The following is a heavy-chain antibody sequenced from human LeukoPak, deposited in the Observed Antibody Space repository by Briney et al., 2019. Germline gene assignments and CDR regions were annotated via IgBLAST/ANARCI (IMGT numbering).Heavy chain of an antibody. D-gene: IGHD6-13*01. V-gene: IGHV4-39*02. CDR2: IYYSGST. CDR1: GFTVSSKY. J-gene: IGHJ4*02. CDR3: ARDCIAAAGRAFDY. Sequence: GSLRLSCAASGFTVSSKYMSWIRQPPGKGLEWIGSIYYSGSTYYNPSLKSRVTISVDTSKNQFSLKLSSVTAADTAVYYCARDCIAAAGRAFDYWGQGTLVTVSS.